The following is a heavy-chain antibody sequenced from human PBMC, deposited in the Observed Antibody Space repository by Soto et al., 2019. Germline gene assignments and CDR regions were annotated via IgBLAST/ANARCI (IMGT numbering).Heavy chain of an antibody. CDR3: GKDPNGDYVGGFEF. V-gene: IGHV3-11*01. Sequence: QVQLVESGGGLVKPGGSLRLSCAASGFTFSDYYMSWIRQAPGKGLEWLSYISDSASGSRTFYADSVKGRFTVSRDFSKNTLSLQMDSLRAEDTAVYFCGKDPNGDYVGGFEFWGPGTMVTVSS. J-gene: IGHJ3*01. CDR1: GFTFSDYY. D-gene: IGHD4-17*01. CDR2: ISDSASGSRT.